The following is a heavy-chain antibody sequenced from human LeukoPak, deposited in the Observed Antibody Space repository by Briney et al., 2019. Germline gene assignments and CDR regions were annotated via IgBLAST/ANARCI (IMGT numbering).Heavy chain of an antibody. J-gene: IGHJ4*02. D-gene: IGHD6-19*01. CDR1: GFTFSSYA. Sequence: PGGSLRLSCAASGFTFSSYAMSWVRQAPGKGLEWVSAISGSGGSTYYADSVKGRFTISRDNSKNTLYLQMNSLRAEDTAVYYCAKVLSSGWFIDYFDYRGQGTLVTVSS. CDR3: AKVLSSGWFIDYFDY. CDR2: ISGSGGST. V-gene: IGHV3-23*01.